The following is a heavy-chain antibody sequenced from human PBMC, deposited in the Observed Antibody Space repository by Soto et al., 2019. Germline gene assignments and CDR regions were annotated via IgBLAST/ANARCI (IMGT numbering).Heavy chain of an antibody. D-gene: IGHD3-10*01. CDR2: IIPIFDTA. J-gene: IGHJ4*02. Sequence: SVKVCCKASGGAFSSYAISWVRQAPGQGLEWLGGIIPIFDTAKYAQKFQGRVTITADESTSTAYMELSSLRAEDTAVYYCAKDHGVTMVRGVIMFDYWGQGTLVTVSS. CDR3: AKDHGVTMVRGVIMFDY. CDR1: GGAFSSYA. V-gene: IGHV1-69*13.